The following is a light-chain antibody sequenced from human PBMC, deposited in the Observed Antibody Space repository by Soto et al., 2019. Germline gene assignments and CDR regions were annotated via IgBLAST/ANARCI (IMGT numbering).Light chain of an antibody. J-gene: IGKJ5*01. CDR1: QTVIRSY. Sequence: EIVLTQSPDTLSLSPGEIVTLFCSASQTVIRSYLAWYQQKPGQAPRLLIYGASSRATGIPDRFSGSGSGTDFTLTISRLEPEDFAMYYCHQYGSSPPVTFGQGTRLEIK. CDR3: HQYGSSPPVT. CDR2: GAS. V-gene: IGKV3-20*01.